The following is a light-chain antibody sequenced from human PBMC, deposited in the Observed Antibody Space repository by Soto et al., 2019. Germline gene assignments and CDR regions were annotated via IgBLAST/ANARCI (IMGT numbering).Light chain of an antibody. CDR1: QSVSSSY. CDR3: QQYGSSPPYT. CDR2: GAS. Sequence: EIVLTQSPGTLSLSPGERATLSCRASQSVSSSYLAWYQQKPGQAPRLLIYGASSRATGIPDRFSGSGSGTDFTLTISRLEPEDFAVYYYQQYGSSPPYTFGQGTKREIK. V-gene: IGKV3-20*01. J-gene: IGKJ2*01.